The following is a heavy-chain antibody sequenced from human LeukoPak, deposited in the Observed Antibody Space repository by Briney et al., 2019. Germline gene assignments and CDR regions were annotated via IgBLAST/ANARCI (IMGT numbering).Heavy chain of an antibody. CDR2: ISSSSSTI. V-gene: IGHV3-48*01. CDR1: GFTFSSYS. CDR3: ARDRPPMVYAIHYMDV. J-gene: IGHJ6*03. D-gene: IGHD2-8*01. Sequence: GGSLRLSCAASGFTFSSYSMNWVRQAPGKGLEWVSYISSSSSTIYYADSVKGRFTISRDNAKNSLYLQMNSLRAEDTAVYYCARDRPPMVYAIHYMDVWGKGTTVTVSS.